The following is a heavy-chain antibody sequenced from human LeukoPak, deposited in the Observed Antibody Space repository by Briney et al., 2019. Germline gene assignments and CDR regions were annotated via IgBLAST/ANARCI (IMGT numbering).Heavy chain of an antibody. D-gene: IGHD6-19*01. CDR2: IIPIFGTA. CDR3: AGEDSSGWQYYFDY. CDR1: GGTFSRYA. V-gene: IGHV1-69*13. J-gene: IGHJ4*02. Sequence: SVKVSCKASGGTFSRYAISWVRQAPGQGLEWMGGIIPIFGTANYTQKFQGRVTITADESTSTAYMELSSLRSEDTAVYYCAGEDSSGWQYYFDYWGQGTLVTVSS.